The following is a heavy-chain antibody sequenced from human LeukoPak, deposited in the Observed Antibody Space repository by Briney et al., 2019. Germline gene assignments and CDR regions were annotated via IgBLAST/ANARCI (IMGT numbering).Heavy chain of an antibody. D-gene: IGHD5-18*01. Sequence: SVKVSCKASGGTFSSYAISWVRRAPGQGLEWMGGIIPIFGTANYAQKFQGRVTITADESTSTAYMELSSLRSEDTAVYYRARGLDTAMAYDAFDIWGQGTMVTVSS. CDR2: IIPIFGTA. CDR1: GGTFSSYA. J-gene: IGHJ3*02. CDR3: ARGLDTAMAYDAFDI. V-gene: IGHV1-69*13.